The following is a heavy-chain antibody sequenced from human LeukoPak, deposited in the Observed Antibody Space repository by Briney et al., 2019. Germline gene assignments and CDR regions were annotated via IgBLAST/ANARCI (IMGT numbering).Heavy chain of an antibody. Sequence: PGGSLRLSCAASGFTFSSYAMSWVRQAPGKGLEWVSAISGSGGSTYYADSVKGRFTISRDNSKNTLYLQMNSLRAEDTAVYYCAKGSSYSGSYYVDYWGQGTLVTVSS. CDR2: ISGSGGST. D-gene: IGHD1-26*01. CDR1: GFTFSSYA. CDR3: AKGSSYSGSYYVDY. V-gene: IGHV3-23*01. J-gene: IGHJ4*02.